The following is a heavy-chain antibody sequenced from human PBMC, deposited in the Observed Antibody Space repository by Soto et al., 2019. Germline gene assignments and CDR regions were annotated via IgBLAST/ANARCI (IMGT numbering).Heavy chain of an antibody. J-gene: IGHJ4*02. Sequence: LCLPRTASGDCLRSDYWRWIRQPPGKGLEWIGHIYYSGSTNYNPSLKSRVTISVDTSKNQFSLKLSSVTAADTAVYYCARTLYSSYSYDGDDWGQGTLVPVS. CDR2: IYYSGST. D-gene: IGHD6-6*01. CDR3: ARTLYSSYSYDGDD. V-gene: IGHV4-59*01. CDR1: GDCLRSDY.